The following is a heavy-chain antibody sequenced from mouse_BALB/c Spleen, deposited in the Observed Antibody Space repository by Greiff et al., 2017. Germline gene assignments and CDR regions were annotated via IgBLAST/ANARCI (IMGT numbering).Heavy chain of an antibody. CDR3: ARANYGSSSLYAMDY. D-gene: IGHD1-1*01. Sequence: EVKVVESGGGLVQPGGSRKLSCAASGFTFSDYGMAWVRQAPGKGPEWVAFISNLAYSIYYADTVTGRFTISRENAKNTLYLEMSSLRSEDTAMYYCARANYGSSSLYAMDYWGQGTSVTVSS. V-gene: IGHV5-15*02. CDR1: GFTFSDYG. J-gene: IGHJ4*01. CDR2: ISNLAYSI.